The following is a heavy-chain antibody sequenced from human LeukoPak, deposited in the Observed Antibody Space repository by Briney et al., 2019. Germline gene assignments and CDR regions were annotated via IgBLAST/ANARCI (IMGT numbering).Heavy chain of an antibody. CDR1: GYSFTSYW. J-gene: IGHJ6*03. CDR2: IYPGDSDT. Sequence: PGESLKISCKGPGYSFTSYWIGWVRQMPGKGLEWMGIIYPGDSDTRYSPSFQGQVTISADKSISTAYLQWSSLKASDTAMYYCARRASATSDYYYYMDVWGKGTTVTVSS. V-gene: IGHV5-51*03. CDR3: ARRASATSDYYYYMDV. D-gene: IGHD1-26*01.